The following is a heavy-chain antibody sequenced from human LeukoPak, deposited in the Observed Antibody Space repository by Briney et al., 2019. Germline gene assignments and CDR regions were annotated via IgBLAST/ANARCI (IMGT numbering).Heavy chain of an antibody. D-gene: IGHD3-22*01. CDR3: ARDIDRGYYYDSSGYYFNYYYYMDV. Sequence: PSETLSLTCAVYGGSFSGYYWSWIRQPPGKGLEWIGEINHSGSTNYNPSLKSRVTISVDTSKNQFSLKLSSVTAADTAVYYCARDIDRGYYYDSSGYYFNYYYYMDVWGKGTTVTVSS. J-gene: IGHJ6*03. V-gene: IGHV4-34*01. CDR2: INHSGST. CDR1: GGSFSGYY.